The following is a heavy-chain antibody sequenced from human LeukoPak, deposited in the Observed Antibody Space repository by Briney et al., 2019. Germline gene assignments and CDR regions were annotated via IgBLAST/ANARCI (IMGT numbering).Heavy chain of an antibody. V-gene: IGHV3-23*01. CDR1: RFTFSSHA. D-gene: IGHD2-8*01. Sequence: GGSLRLSCAASRFTFSSHARSWIRQAPGKGLQWVSAISGSGGDTYGADSVKGRFTISRDNSKNTLYLQMNSLRAEDTAVYYCAKDTSVARYCTNDICSPFDYWGQGTLVTVSS. CDR3: AKDTSVARYCTNDICSPFDY. J-gene: IGHJ4*02. CDR2: ISGSGGDT.